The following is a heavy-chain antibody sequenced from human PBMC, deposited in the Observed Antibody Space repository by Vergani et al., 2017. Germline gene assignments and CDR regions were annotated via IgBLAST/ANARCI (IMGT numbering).Heavy chain of an antibody. CDR1: GGSFSGYY. D-gene: IGHD6-13*01. V-gene: IGHV4-34*01. CDR2: INHSGST. CDR3: ARDSVAAAADY. J-gene: IGHJ4*02. Sequence: QVQLQQWGAGLLKPSETLSLTCAVYGGSFSGYYWSWIRQPPGKGLEWIGEINHSGSTNYNPSLKSRVTISVDTSKNQFSLKLSSVTAADTAVYYCARDSVAAAADYWGQGTLVTVSS.